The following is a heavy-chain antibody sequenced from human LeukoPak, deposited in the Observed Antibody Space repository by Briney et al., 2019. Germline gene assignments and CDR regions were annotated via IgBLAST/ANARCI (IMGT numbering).Heavy chain of an antibody. V-gene: IGHV1-24*01. Sequence: ASVKVSCKASGYTFTGYYMHWVRQAPGKGLEWMGGFDPEDGETIYAQKFQGRVTMTEDTSTDTAYMELSSLRSEDTAVYYCATGDDFSNAFDIWGQGTMVTVSS. CDR3: ATGDDFSNAFDI. CDR2: FDPEDGET. J-gene: IGHJ3*02. CDR1: GYTFTGYY. D-gene: IGHD3-3*01.